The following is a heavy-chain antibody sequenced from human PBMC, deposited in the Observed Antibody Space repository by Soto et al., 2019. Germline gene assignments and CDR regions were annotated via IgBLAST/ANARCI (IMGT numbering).Heavy chain of an antibody. CDR2: ISSSSRTI. D-gene: IGHD2-15*01. Sequence: EEQLVESGGGLVQPGGSLRLSCAASGFTFSSFSMNWVRQAPGKGLEWLSYISSSSRTIYYADSVKGRFTISRDNAKNSLNLQMNSLRADDTAVYYCAILFLTTPDAFDIWGQGTLVTVSS. CDR1: GFTFSSFS. CDR3: AILFLTTPDAFDI. J-gene: IGHJ3*02. V-gene: IGHV3-48*01.